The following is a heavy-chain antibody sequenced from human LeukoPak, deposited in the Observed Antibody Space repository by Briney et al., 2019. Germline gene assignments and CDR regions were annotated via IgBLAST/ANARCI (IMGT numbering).Heavy chain of an antibody. J-gene: IGHJ4*02. CDR3: ATGGWLRGDY. D-gene: IGHD5-12*01. CDR2: IYYSGST. Sequence: SETLSLTCTVSGGSVSSGSYYWSWIRQPPGKGLEWIGYIYYSGSTNYNPSLKSRVTISVDTSKNQFSLKLSSVTAADTAVYYCATGGWLRGDYWGLGTLVTVSS. CDR1: GGSVSSGSYY. V-gene: IGHV4-61*01.